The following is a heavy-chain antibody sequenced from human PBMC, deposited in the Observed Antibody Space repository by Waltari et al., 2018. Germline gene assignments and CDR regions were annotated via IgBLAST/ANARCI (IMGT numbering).Heavy chain of an antibody. CDR2: ISYDGSNK. V-gene: IGHV3-30*01. CDR3: ASLFDY. Sequence: QVQLVESGGGVVQPGRSRRLSCAASGFTFGSYAMHWGRQAPGKGLEWVAVISYDGSNKYYADSVKGRFTISRDNSKNTLYLQMNSLRAEDTAVYYCASLFDYWGQGTLVTVSS. CDR1: GFTFGSYA. J-gene: IGHJ4*02.